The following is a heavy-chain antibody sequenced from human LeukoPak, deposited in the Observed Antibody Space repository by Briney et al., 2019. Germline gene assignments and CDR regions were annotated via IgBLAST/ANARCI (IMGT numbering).Heavy chain of an antibody. J-gene: IGHJ4*02. CDR3: ARHRYDYFDY. D-gene: IGHD3-16*02. CDR1: GGSITSHP. V-gene: IGHV4-59*08. Sequence: PSETLSLTCNVSGGSITSHPWSWIRQPPGKGLEWIGYISSSGSTNFHPSFKSRVTISADRSKNQISLGMRSVTAADTAVYYCARHRYDYFDYWGQGTLVTVSS. CDR2: ISSSGST.